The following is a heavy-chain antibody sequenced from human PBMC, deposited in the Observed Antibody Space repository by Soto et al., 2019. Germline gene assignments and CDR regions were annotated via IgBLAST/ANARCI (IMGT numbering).Heavy chain of an antibody. J-gene: IGHJ6*02. D-gene: IGHD2-15*01. CDR2: ISGSGGST. V-gene: IGHV3-23*01. CDR3: AKWGYCSGGSCYYGYYYYGMDV. CDR1: GFTFSSYA. Sequence: GGSLRLSCAASGFTFSSYAMSWVRQAPGKGLEWVSAISGSGGSTYYADSVKGRFTISRDNSKNTLYLQMNSLRAEDTAVYYCAKWGYCSGGSCYYGYYYYGMDVWGQGTTVTVSS.